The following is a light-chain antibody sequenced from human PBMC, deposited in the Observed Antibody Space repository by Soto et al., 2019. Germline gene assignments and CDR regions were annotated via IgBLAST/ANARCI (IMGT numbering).Light chain of an antibody. Sequence: QLVLTQSPSASASLGASVKFTCTLSSGYSYYAIAWHQQQPEKGPRYLMKLNYDGSHTKGDGIPDRFSGSSSGAERYLTISSLQSEDEADYYCQTWDTGIVVFGGGTKLTVL. V-gene: IGLV4-69*01. CDR3: QTWDTGIVV. CDR2: LNYDGSH. CDR1: SGYSYYA. J-gene: IGLJ2*01.